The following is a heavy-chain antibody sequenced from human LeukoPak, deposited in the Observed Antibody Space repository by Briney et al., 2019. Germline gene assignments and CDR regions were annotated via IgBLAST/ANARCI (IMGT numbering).Heavy chain of an antibody. J-gene: IGHJ4*02. CDR2: ISWNSGSI. CDR1: GFTFDDYA. CDR3: AKDMGNYYDSSGYAFDY. D-gene: IGHD3-22*01. Sequence: PGRSLRLSCAASGFTFDDYAMHWVRQAPGKGLEWVSGISWNSGSIGYADSVKGRFTISRDNAKNSLYLQMNSLRVEDTALYYCAKDMGNYYDSSGYAFDYWGQGTLVTVSS. V-gene: IGHV3-9*01.